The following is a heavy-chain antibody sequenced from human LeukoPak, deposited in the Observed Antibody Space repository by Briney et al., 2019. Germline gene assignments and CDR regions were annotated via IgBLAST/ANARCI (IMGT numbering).Heavy chain of an antibody. Sequence: ASVKVSCKVSGYTLTELSMHWVRQAPGKGLEWMGGFDPEDGETIYAQKFQGRVTMTEGTSTDTAYMELSSLRSEDTAVYYCATERAGITMVRSWFDPWGQGTLVTVSS. V-gene: IGHV1-24*01. J-gene: IGHJ5*02. CDR1: GYTLTELS. D-gene: IGHD3-10*01. CDR2: FDPEDGET. CDR3: ATERAGITMVRSWFDP.